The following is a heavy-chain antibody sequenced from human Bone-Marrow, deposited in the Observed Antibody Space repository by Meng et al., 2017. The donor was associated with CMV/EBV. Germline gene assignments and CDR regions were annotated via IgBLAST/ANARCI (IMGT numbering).Heavy chain of an antibody. CDR1: GFTFSSYW. V-gene: IGHV3-74*01. D-gene: IGHD2-15*01. Sequence: GGSLRLACAASGFTFSSYWMDWVRQAPGKGLVWVSRIKSDGSSTTYADSVKGRFIISRDNAKNTLYLQMNSLRAEDTAVYYCARESPVARPDYWGQGTLVTVSS. J-gene: IGHJ4*02. CDR2: IKSDGSST. CDR3: ARESPVARPDY.